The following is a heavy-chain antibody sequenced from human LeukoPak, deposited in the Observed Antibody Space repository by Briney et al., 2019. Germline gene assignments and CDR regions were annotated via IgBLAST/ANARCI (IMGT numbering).Heavy chain of an antibody. Sequence: TGGSLRLSCAASGFTFSSYEMNWVRKAPGKGLEWLSYISGSGTTIYYADSVKGRFTISRDNAKNSLFLQMNSLRAEDTAVYYCARDYYDSSGYYRLQHWGQGTLVTVSS. J-gene: IGHJ1*01. CDR2: ISGSGTTI. CDR1: GFTFSSYE. CDR3: ARDYYDSSGYYRLQH. D-gene: IGHD3-22*01. V-gene: IGHV3-48*03.